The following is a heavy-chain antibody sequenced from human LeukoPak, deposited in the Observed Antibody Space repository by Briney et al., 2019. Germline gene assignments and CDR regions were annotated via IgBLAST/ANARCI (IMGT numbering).Heavy chain of an antibody. CDR2: INLGDSET. D-gene: IGHD1-26*01. CDR3: ARRPYSGSPNWFDP. Sequence: GESLKISCEASGHSFTNHWIGWVRQMLGKGLEWMGIINLGDSETQYSPSFQGQVTISLDKSISTAYLQWRSLKVSDTAMYYCARRPYSGSPNWFDPWGQGTLVTVSS. CDR1: GHSFTNHW. J-gene: IGHJ5*02. V-gene: IGHV5-51*01.